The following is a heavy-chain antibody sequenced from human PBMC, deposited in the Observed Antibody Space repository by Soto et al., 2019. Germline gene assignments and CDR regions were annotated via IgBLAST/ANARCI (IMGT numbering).Heavy chain of an antibody. V-gene: IGHV4-30-4*01. CDR1: GGSISSGNYY. Sequence: QVQLQESGPGLVKPSQTLSLTCTVSGGSISSGNYYWTWIRQPPGKGLEWIGYIFYSGTTYYNPSLNSRVTISVDTSKNQFSLKLSSVTAADTAVYYCAIDSGWFGEFNYYYNGMDVWGQGTKVTVSS. J-gene: IGHJ6*02. D-gene: IGHD3-10*01. CDR2: IFYSGTT. CDR3: AIDSGWFGEFNYYYNGMDV.